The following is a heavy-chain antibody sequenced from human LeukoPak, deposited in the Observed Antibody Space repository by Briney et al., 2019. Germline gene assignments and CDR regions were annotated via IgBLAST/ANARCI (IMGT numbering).Heavy chain of an antibody. D-gene: IGHD2-21*02. CDR1: GFTFSSYS. Sequence: GGSLRLSCAASGFTFSSYSMNWVRQAPGKGLEWVSSISSSSSYIYYADSVKGRFTISRDNAKNSLYLQMNSLRAEDTAVYHCARGSAAVTAIHGYYYGMDVWGQGTTVTVSS. J-gene: IGHJ6*02. V-gene: IGHV3-21*01. CDR2: ISSSSSYI. CDR3: ARGSAAVTAIHGYYYGMDV.